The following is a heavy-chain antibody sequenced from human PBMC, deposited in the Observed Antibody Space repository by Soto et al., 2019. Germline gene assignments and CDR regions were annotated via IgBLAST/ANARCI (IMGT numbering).Heavy chain of an antibody. D-gene: IGHD1-20*01. J-gene: IGHJ4*02. Sequence: GGSLRLSCAASGFTFSNAWMSWVRQAPGKGLEWVGRIKSKTDGGTTDYAAPVKGRFTISRDDSKNTLYLQMNSLKTEDTAVYYRNTDPPYNCKGGWGQGTIVTVYS. CDR2: IKSKTDGGTT. CDR1: GFTFSNAW. CDR3: NTDPPYNCKGG. V-gene: IGHV3-15*01.